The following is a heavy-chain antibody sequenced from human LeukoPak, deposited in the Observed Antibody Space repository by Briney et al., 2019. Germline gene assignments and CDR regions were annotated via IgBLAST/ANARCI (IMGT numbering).Heavy chain of an antibody. CDR1: GGTFSSYA. CDR2: IIPILGIA. J-gene: IGHJ4*02. V-gene: IGHV1-69*04. D-gene: IGHD2-21*02. CDR3: AREVHCGGDCYYFDY. Sequence: ASVKVSCKASGGTFSSYAISWVRQAPGQGLEWMGRIIPILGIANYAQKFQGRVTITADKSTSTAYMELISLRSEDTAVFYCAREVHCGGDCYYFDYWGQGTLVTVSS.